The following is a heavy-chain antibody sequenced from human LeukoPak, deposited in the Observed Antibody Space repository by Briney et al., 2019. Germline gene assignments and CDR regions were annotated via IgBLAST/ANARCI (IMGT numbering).Heavy chain of an antibody. CDR3: ARNLVMVVAATRYYFDY. V-gene: IGHV4-34*01. Sequence: SETLSLTCAVYGGSFSGYYWSWIRQPPGKGLEWIGEINHSGSTNYNPSLKSRVTISVDTSKNQFSLKLSSVTAADTAVYYCARNLVMVVAATRYYFDYWGQGTLVTVSS. CDR1: GGSFSGYY. J-gene: IGHJ4*02. CDR2: INHSGST. D-gene: IGHD2-15*01.